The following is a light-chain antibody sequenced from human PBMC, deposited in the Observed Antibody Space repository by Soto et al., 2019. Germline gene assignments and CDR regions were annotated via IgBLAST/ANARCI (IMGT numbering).Light chain of an antibody. CDR3: AAWDDSLNGVL. J-gene: IGLJ2*01. CDR2: NNN. CDR1: SSNIGSNP. Sequence: QSALTQPPSASGTPGQRVTISCSGSSSNIGSNPVHWYQQVPGTAPKLLIHNNNQRPSGVPARFSGSKSGTSAFLAISGLQSEDEADYYCAAWDDSLNGVLFGGGTKVTVL. V-gene: IGLV1-44*01.